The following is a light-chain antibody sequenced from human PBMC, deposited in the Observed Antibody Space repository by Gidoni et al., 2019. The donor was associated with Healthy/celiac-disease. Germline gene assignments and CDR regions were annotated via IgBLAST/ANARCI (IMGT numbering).Light chain of an antibody. V-gene: IGLV2-14*01. J-gene: IGLJ3*02. CDR1: SSDVGGYNY. Sequence: QSALTQPASVSGSPGQSITISCTGTSSDVGGYNYVSWYQQPPGKAPKLIIYDVSNRPSGVSNRFSGSKSGNTASLTISGLQAEDEADYYCSSYTSSSTLWVFGGGTKLTVL. CDR2: DVS. CDR3: SSYTSSSTLWV.